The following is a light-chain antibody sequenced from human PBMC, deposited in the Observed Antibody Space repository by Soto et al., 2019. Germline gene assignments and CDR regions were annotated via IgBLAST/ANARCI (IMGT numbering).Light chain of an antibody. Sequence: DIQMTQSPSTLSASVVDGVTITCRASQSISNRLAWYQQKPGKAPNLLIYKASTLKSGVPSRFSGSGSGTEFTLTISSLQPDDFATYYCQHYNSYSEAFGQGTKVDIK. J-gene: IGKJ1*01. CDR2: KAS. CDR1: QSISNR. CDR3: QHYNSYSEA. V-gene: IGKV1-5*03.